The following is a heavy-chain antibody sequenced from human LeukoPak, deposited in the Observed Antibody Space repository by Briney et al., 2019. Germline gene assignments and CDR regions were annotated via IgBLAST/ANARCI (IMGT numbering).Heavy chain of an antibody. Sequence: ASVKVSCKASGYTFTSYDINWVRQATGQGLEWMGWMNPNSGNTGYAQKFQGRVTMTRNTSISTAYMELSSLRSEDTAVYYCARERCSGGSCYPYFDYWGQGTLVTVSS. CDR2: MNPNSGNT. D-gene: IGHD2-15*01. V-gene: IGHV1-8*01. J-gene: IGHJ4*02. CDR1: GYTFTSYD. CDR3: ARERCSGGSCYPYFDY.